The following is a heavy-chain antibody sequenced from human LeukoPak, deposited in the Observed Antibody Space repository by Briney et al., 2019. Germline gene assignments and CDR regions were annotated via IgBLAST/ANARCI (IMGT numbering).Heavy chain of an antibody. J-gene: IGHJ2*01. Sequence: SETLPLTCTVSGYSISSGYYWGWIRQPPGKGLEWIGSIYHSGSTYYNPSLKSRVTISVDTSKNQFSLKLSSVTAADTAVYYCARAGYSSSSHWYFDLWGRGTLVTVSS. CDR2: IYHSGST. CDR1: GYSISSGYY. CDR3: ARAGYSSSSHWYFDL. V-gene: IGHV4-38-2*02. D-gene: IGHD6-6*01.